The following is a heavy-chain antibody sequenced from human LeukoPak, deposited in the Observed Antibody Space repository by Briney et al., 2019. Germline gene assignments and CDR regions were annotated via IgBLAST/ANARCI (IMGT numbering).Heavy chain of an antibody. J-gene: IGHJ3*02. Sequence: GGSLRLSCAASGFTFSSYAMHWVRQAPGKGLEWVAVISYDGSNKYYADSVKGRFTISRDNSKNTLYLQMNSLRAEDTAVYYXXRARRSTNAFDIWGQGTMVTVSS. CDR3: XRARRSTNAFDI. V-gene: IGHV3-30*04. CDR1: GFTFSSYA. CDR2: ISYDGSNK. D-gene: IGHD6-6*01.